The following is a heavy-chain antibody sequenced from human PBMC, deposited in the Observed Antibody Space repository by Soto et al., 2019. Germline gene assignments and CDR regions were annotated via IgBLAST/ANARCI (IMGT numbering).Heavy chain of an antibody. Sequence: QVQPVQSGAEVKKPGSSVKVSCKASGGPFSRFRISWMRQAPGQGLEWMGRIVPIHDIANYAQKFQDRVTITADKSTNTAYMELSSVSSEDTAVYYCASETYGDYVDYFDCWGQGTLVTVSS. CDR1: GGPFSRFR. CDR2: IVPIHDIA. D-gene: IGHD4-17*01. CDR3: ASETYGDYVDYFDC. V-gene: IGHV1-69*02. J-gene: IGHJ4*02.